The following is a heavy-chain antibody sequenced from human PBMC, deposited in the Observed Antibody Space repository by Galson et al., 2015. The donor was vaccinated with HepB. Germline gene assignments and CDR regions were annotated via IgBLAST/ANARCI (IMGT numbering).Heavy chain of an antibody. J-gene: IGHJ4*02. D-gene: IGHD2-15*01. CDR1: GFTFSSYS. Sequence: SLRLSCAASGFTFSSYSMHWVRQAPGKGLEWVAVIPYDGSNKYYADSVKGRFTISRDNSKNTLYLQMNSLRAEDTAVYYCAKDKYCSGGSCSEYWGQGTLVTVSS. CDR3: AKDKYCSGGSCSEY. V-gene: IGHV3-30*18. CDR2: IPYDGSNK.